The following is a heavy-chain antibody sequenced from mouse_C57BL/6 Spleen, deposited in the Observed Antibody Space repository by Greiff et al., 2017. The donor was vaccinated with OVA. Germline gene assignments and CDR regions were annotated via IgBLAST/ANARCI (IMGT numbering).Heavy chain of an antibody. D-gene: IGHD2-5*01. V-gene: IGHV5-6*01. Sequence: ELQLQDSGGALVKPGGSLKLSCAASGFTFSSYGMSWVRRTPDKRLKWVATISSGGSYTYYPDSVKGRFTISRDNAKNTLYLQMSSLKSEDTAMYYCARQGPYYSNPFDYWGQGTTLTVSS. CDR1: GFTFSSYG. CDR2: ISSGGSYT. CDR3: ARQGPYYSNPFDY. J-gene: IGHJ2*01.